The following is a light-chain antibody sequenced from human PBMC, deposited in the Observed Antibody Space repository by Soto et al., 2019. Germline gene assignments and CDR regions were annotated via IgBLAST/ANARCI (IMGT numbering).Light chain of an antibody. CDR2: DAS. Sequence: EVVFTQSPVTLSLSPGERATLSCRASQSVSNYLAWYQQKPGQAPRLLIYDASSRATGIPDRFSGGGSGTDFTLTISRLEPEDFAVYYCQQFSSYPLTFGGGTKVDIK. J-gene: IGKJ4*01. V-gene: IGKV3-20*01. CDR3: QQFSSYPLT. CDR1: QSVSNY.